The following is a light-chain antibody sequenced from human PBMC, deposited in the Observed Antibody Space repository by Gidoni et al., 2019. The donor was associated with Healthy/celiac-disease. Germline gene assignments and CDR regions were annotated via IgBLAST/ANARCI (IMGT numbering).Light chain of an antibody. J-gene: IGLJ1*01. Sequence: QAVVTQAPSLTVSPGGTVTLTCGSSTGAVTSGHYPYWFQQKPGQAPRTLIYDTSNKHSWTPARFSGSLLGGKAALTLSGAQPEDEAEYYCLLSWRVFGTGTKVTVL. CDR2: DTS. CDR1: TGAVTSGHY. V-gene: IGLV7-46*01. CDR3: LLSWRV.